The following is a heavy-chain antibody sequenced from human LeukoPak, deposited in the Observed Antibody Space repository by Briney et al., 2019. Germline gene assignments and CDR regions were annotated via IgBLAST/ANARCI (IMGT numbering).Heavy chain of an antibody. CDR2: IYYSGST. D-gene: IGHD1-7*01. Sequence: KPSETLSPTCTVSGGSISSSSYYWGWIRQPPGKGLEWIGSIYYSGSTYYNPSLKSRVTISVDTSKNQFSLKLSSVTAADTAVYYCARLPQYNWNYDYWGQGTLVTVSS. CDR3: ARLPQYNWNYDY. CDR1: GGSISSSSYY. V-gene: IGHV4-39*01. J-gene: IGHJ4*02.